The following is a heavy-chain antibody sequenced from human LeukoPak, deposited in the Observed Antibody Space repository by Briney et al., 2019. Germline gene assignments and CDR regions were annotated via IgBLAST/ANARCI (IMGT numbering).Heavy chain of an antibody. J-gene: IGHJ4*02. CDR2: ISYDGSNK. CDR3: AKGPGHVDIVATILDY. CDR1: GFTFSSYG. D-gene: IGHD5-12*01. Sequence: GGSLRLSCAASGFTFSSYGVHWVRQAPGKGLEWVAVISYDGSNKYYADSVKGRFTISRDNSKNTLYLQMNSLRAEDTAVYYCAKGPGHVDIVATILDYWGQGTLVTVSS. V-gene: IGHV3-30*18.